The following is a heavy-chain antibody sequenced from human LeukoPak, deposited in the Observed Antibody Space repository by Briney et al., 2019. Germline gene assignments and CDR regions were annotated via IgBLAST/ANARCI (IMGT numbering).Heavy chain of an antibody. CDR3: ARGKLRDGYNLYYFDY. J-gene: IGHJ4*02. D-gene: IGHD1-1*01. CDR1: GGSISSYY. CDR2: IYYSGST. V-gene: IGHV4-59*12. Sequence: SETLSLTCTVSGGSISSYYWSWIRRPPGKGLEWIGYIYYSGSTNYNPSLKSRVTISVDTSKNQFSLKLSSVTAADTAVYYCARGKLRDGYNLYYFDYWGQGTLVTVSS.